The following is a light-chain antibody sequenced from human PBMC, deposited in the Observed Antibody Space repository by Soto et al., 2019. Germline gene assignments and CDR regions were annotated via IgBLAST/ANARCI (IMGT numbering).Light chain of an antibody. Sequence: IKMTQSPSSLSASVGDRVTIACRASQAIRNDLGWYQQKPGKAPKLLIYEASALPSGVPSRFSGSGSGTKFTLTISSLQPEDIATYFCQQYENFSLTFGGGSKVDIK. CDR1: QAIRND. CDR3: QQYENFSLT. J-gene: IGKJ4*01. V-gene: IGKV1-17*01. CDR2: EAS.